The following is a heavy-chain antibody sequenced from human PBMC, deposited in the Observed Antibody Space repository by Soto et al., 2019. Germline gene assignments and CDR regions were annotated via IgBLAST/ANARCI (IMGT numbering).Heavy chain of an antibody. CDR2: INHSGST. Sequence: QVQLQQWGAGLLKPSETLSLTCAVYGGSFSDYYWSWIRQPPGKGLEWIGEINHSGSTNYNPSLKSRVTISVDTSKNQFSLKLSSVTAADTAVYYCASGVRTMWGYWGQGTLVTVSS. J-gene: IGHJ4*02. CDR1: GGSFSDYY. CDR3: ASGVRTMWGY. D-gene: IGHD3-10*02. V-gene: IGHV4-34*01.